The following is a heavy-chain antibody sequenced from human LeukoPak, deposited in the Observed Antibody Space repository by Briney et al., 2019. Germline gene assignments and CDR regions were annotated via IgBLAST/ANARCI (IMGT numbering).Heavy chain of an antibody. CDR1: GFTFSTYA. CDR3: AKAETTAWTAVDY. J-gene: IGHJ4*02. V-gene: IGHV3-23*01. Sequence: GGSLRLSCAASGFTFSTYAMSWVRQAPGKGLEWVSSISESGSRAYYADSAKGRFTISRDNSENTLNLHMNSLRADDTAVYYCAKAETTAWTAVDYWGQGTLVTVSS. CDR2: ISESGSRA. D-gene: IGHD4-11*01.